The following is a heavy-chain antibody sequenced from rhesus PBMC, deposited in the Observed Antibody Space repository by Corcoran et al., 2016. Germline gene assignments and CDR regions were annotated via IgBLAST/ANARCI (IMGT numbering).Heavy chain of an antibody. J-gene: IGHJ4*01. D-gene: IGHD1-44*02. CDR3: AREGGGFDF. CDR2: INGNCANT. CDR1: GASLHTYW. V-gene: IGHV4-80*01. Sequence: QVQLQESGPGLVQPSATLSLTCAVSGASLHTYWWNWITPSPGKGLQWMGEINGNCANTNYNPSLESRVTISTDASKNQFSLKLTSVTAADTAVYYCAREGGGFDFWGQGVPVTVSS.